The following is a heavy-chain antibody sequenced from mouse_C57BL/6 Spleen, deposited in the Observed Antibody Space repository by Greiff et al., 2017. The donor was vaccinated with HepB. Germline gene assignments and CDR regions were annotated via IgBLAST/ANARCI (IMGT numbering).Heavy chain of an antibody. CDR3: TRSGIYDYRAY. D-gene: IGHD2-4*01. V-gene: IGHV1-15*01. J-gene: IGHJ3*01. CDR2: IDPETGGT. CDR1: GYTFTDYE. Sequence: QVQLKESGAELVRPGASVTLSCKASGYTFTDYEMHWVKQTPVHGLDWIGAIDPETGGTAYNQKFKGKAILTADKSSSTAYMELRSLTSEDSAVYYCTRSGIYDYRAYWGQGTLVTVSA.